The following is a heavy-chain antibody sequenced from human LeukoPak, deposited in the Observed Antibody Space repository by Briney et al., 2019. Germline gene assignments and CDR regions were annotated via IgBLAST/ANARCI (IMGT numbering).Heavy chain of an antibody. D-gene: IGHD3-10*01. J-gene: IGHJ5*02. CDR1: GGSIISSNYY. V-gene: IGHV4-39*01. Sequence: PSETLSLTCTVSGGSIISSNYYWAWIRQPPGKELEWLATVYNSGTTYYTPSLKSRATISVDTSKDQFSLKLDSVTAADTAPYYCARLWFGNGRTFDPWGQGTLVTVSS. CDR2: VYNSGTT. CDR3: ARLWFGNGRTFDP.